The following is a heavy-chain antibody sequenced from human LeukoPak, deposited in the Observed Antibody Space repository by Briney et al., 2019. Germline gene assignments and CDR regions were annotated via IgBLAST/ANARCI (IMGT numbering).Heavy chain of an antibody. CDR2: ISSSGSTI. J-gene: IGHJ5*02. D-gene: IGHD6-13*01. V-gene: IGHV3-11*01. CDR3: ARFGSSWFPVNWFDP. Sequence: GGSLRLSCAASGFTFSDYYMSWIRQAPGKGLEWVSYISSSGSTIYYADSVKGRFTISRDNAKNSLYLQMNSLRAEDTAVYYCARFGSSWFPVNWFDPWGQGTLVTVSS. CDR1: GFTFSDYY.